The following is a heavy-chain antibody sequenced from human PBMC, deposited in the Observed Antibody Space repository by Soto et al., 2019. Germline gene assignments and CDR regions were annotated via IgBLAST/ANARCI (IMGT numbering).Heavy chain of an antibody. CDR2: IFNDGSGK. CDR1: GFTCSSYG. V-gene: IGHV3-30*18. CDR3: GKDKSVGLHHGCGMDV. Sequence: QVQLVESGGGVVQPGRSLRLSCAASGFTCSSYGMHWVRRAPGKGLDWVAVIFNDGSGKHYTDFVNGRFTISRDNSKNALFLQMSSMTTEDTAVSYGGKDKSVGLHHGCGMDVWGQGTTVTVSS. D-gene: IGHD1-26*01. J-gene: IGHJ6*02.